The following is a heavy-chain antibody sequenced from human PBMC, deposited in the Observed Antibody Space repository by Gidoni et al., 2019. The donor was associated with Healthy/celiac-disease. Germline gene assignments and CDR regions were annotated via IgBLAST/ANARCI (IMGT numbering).Heavy chain of an antibody. D-gene: IGHD3-10*01. V-gene: IGHV4-61*02. CDR3: ARAKAMVRGKLNWFDP. CDR1: GGSISSGSYY. CDR2: IYTSGST. Sequence: QVQLQESGPGLVKPSQTLSLTCTVSGGSISSGSYYWSWIRQPAGKGLEWIGRIYTSGSTNSNPSLKSRVTISVDTSKIQFSLKLSSVTAADTAVYYCARAKAMVRGKLNWFDPWGQGTLVTVSS. J-gene: IGHJ5*02.